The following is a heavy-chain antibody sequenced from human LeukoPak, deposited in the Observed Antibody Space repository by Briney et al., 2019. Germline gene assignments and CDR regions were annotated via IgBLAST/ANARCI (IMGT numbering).Heavy chain of an antibody. CDR2: IRYDGSNK. Sequence: PGGSLRLSCAASGFTFSSYGMHWVRQAPGKGLEWVAFIRYDGSNKYYADSVKGRFTISRDNSKNTLYLQMNSLRAEDTAVYYCAKVPSRTADAFDIWGQGTMVTASS. V-gene: IGHV3-30*02. J-gene: IGHJ3*02. CDR1: GFTFSSYG. CDR3: AKVPSRTADAFDI. D-gene: IGHD1-1*01.